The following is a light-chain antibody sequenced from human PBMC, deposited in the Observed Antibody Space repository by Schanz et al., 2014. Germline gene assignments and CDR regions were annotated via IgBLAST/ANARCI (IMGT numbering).Light chain of an antibody. J-gene: IGLJ2*01. CDR3: SSYTVTSTLV. CDR1: SSDVGGYNF. Sequence: QSALTQPASVSGSPGQSITISCPGTSSDVGGYNFVSWYQQHPGKAPKVIIYDVSNRPSGVSNRFSGSKSDVTASLTISGLQAEDEADYYCSSYTVTSTLVFGGGTKLTVL. V-gene: IGLV2-14*03. CDR2: DVS.